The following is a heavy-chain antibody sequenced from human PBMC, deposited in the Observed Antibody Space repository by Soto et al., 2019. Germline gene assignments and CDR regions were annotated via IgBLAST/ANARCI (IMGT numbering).Heavy chain of an antibody. CDR1: GFTFSSYW. V-gene: IGHV3-23*01. J-gene: IGHJ4*02. CDR2: ISGSGGST. D-gene: IGHD3-22*01. CDR3: AKGAYYYDSSGYIGY. Sequence: GGSLRLSCAAPGFTFSSYWVSWGRQAPGKGLEWVSAISGSGGSTYYADSVKGRSTSSRDNSKNTLYLQMNSLRAEDTAVYYCAKGAYYYDSSGYIGYWGQGTLVTVSS.